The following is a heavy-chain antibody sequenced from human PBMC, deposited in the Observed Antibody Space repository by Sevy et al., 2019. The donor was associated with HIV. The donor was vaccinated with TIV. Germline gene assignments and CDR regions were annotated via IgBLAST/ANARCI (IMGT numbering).Heavy chain of an antibody. D-gene: IGHD3-22*01. CDR3: ARELLDSPGGNGAFDI. Sequence: GGSLRLSCVASGFTINDDYMSWIRQAPGKGLEWVAYISSRSTHTNYADSLKGRFTISRDNAQNSLFLQMDSLRTEDTAVYYCARELLDSPGGNGAFDIWGQGTMVTVSS. V-gene: IGHV3-11*06. CDR1: GFTINDDY. CDR2: ISSRSTHT. J-gene: IGHJ3*02.